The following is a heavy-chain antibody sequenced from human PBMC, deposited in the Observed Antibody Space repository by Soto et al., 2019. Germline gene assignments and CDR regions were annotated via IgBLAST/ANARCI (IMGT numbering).Heavy chain of an antibody. D-gene: IGHD3-22*01. V-gene: IGHV4-59*01. CDR1: GGSITTYY. J-gene: IGHJ5*02. CDR3: ARSIGSSGYYRWFDP. Sequence: SETLSLTCTVSGGSITTYYWSWIRQPPGKGLECIGYIYYTGSTNYNPSLKSRVTISVDTSKNQFSLKLSSVTAADTSLYYCARSIGSSGYYRWFDPWGQGTLVTVSS. CDR2: IYYTGST.